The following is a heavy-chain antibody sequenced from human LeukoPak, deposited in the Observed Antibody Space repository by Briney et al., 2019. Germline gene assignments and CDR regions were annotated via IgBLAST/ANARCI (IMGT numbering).Heavy chain of an antibody. Sequence: HPGGSLRLSCAASGFTFSSYWMSWVRQAPGKGLEWGSGISCSGGSTYYADSVKGRFTISRDNSKNTLYLQMNSLRAEDTAVYYCAKARRIQLWLSWGQGTLVTVSS. CDR1: GFTFSSYW. D-gene: IGHD5-18*01. J-gene: IGHJ5*02. CDR2: ISCSGGST. CDR3: AKARRIQLWLS. V-gene: IGHV3-23*01.